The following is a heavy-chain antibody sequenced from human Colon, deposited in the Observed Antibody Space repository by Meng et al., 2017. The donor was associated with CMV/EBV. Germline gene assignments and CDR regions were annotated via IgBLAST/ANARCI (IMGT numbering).Heavy chain of an antibody. V-gene: IGHV3-15*01. D-gene: IGHD1-26*01. CDR2: IKSKTDGGTT. J-gene: IGHJ4*02. CDR1: GFSFTNAW. Sequence: GGSLRLSCAASGFSFTNAWMGWVRQAPGKGLEWVGRIKSKTDGGTTDYAAPVKGRFTIAREDSKNTLYLQIHSLRGEDTAVYYCATVGWGTHYFDHWGQGTLVTVSS. CDR3: ATVGWGTHYFDH.